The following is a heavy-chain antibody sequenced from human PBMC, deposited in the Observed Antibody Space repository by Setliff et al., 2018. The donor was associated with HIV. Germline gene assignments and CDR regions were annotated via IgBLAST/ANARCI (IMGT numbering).Heavy chain of an antibody. Sequence: SETLSLTCTVSGDSISSGNYYWSLIRQPPGKGMEWIGNIYYSGSTYYNPSLKSRVTRSVGTSNNRFSLRLTSVTAADTAVYYSARTKADGYNGVFDSWGQGTLVTVSS. CDR3: ARTKADGYNGVFDS. V-gene: IGHV4-30-4*08. CDR2: IYYSGST. CDR1: GDSISSGNYY. J-gene: IGHJ4*02. D-gene: IGHD5-12*01.